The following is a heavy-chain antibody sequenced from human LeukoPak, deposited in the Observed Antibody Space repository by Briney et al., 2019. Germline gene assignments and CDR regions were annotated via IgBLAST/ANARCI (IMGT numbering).Heavy chain of an antibody. CDR3: ARDSPYSSGWTPFDY. CDR1: GFTVSSNY. Sequence: GGSLRLSCAASGFTVSSNYMSWVRQAPGKGLEWVSVIYSGGSTYYADSVKGRFTISRDNSKNTLYLQMNSLRAEDTAVYYCARDSPYSSGWTPFDYWGQGTLVTVSS. CDR2: IYSGGST. V-gene: IGHV3-66*01. D-gene: IGHD6-19*01. J-gene: IGHJ4*02.